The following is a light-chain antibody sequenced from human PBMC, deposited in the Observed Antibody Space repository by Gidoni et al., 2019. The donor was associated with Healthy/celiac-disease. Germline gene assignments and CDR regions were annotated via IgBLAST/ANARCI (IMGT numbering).Light chain of an antibody. Sequence: EIVLTQSPATLSLSPGERATLSCRASQSVSSYLAWYQQNPGQAPRLLIYDASNRATGIPARFSGSGSGTDFTLTISSLEPEDFAVYYCQQRSNWRYTFXXXTKLEIK. CDR3: QQRSNWRYT. V-gene: IGKV3-11*01. CDR2: DAS. CDR1: QSVSSY. J-gene: IGKJ2*01.